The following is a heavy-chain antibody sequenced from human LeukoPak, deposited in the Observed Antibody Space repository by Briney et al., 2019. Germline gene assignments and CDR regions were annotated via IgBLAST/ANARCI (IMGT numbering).Heavy chain of an antibody. CDR1: GFTFSSYS. CDR3: ARDMVEMATAYAFDI. J-gene: IGHJ3*02. CDR2: ISSSSSYI. V-gene: IGHV3-21*01. Sequence: GGSLRLSCAASGFTFSSYSMNWVRQAPGKGLEWVSSISSSSSYIYYADSVKGRFTISRDNAKNSLYLQMNSLRAEDTAVYYCARDMVEMATAYAFDIWGQGTMVTVSS. D-gene: IGHD5-24*01.